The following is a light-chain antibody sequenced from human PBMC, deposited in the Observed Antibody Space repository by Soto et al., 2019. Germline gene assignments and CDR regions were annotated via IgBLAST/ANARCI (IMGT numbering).Light chain of an antibody. Sequence: DIVMTQSPDSLAVSLGERATINCKSSQSVLYSSNNKNYLAWYQQKPGQPPKLLIYWASTRESGVPDRFSGSGSGTDFTLTISSLQAEDEAVYYCQQYYSTPRGTFGQGTKVEIK. CDR3: QQYYSTPRGT. CDR1: QSVLYSSNNKNY. CDR2: WAS. V-gene: IGKV4-1*01. J-gene: IGKJ1*01.